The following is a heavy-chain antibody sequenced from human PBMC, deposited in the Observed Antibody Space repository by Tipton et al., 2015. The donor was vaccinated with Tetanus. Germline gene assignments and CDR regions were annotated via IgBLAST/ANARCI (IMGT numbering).Heavy chain of an antibody. D-gene: IGHD6-13*01. J-gene: IGHJ5*02. Sequence: TLSLTCTISGDSMSGEFDYWSWIRHLPGKGLEWIGYIHYRGTTLFNPSLKRRLTISLDTSKNEFSLTLSSVTAADTAVYYCARGTWLYTSTYHRHWLDPWGQGTLVTVSS. CDR1: GDSMSGEFDY. V-gene: IGHV4-30-4*01. CDR2: IHYRGTT. CDR3: ARGTWLYTSTYHRHWLDP.